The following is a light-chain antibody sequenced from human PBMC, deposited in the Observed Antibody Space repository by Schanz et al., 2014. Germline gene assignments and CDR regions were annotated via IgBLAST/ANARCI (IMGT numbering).Light chain of an antibody. V-gene: IGKV3D-20*02. J-gene: IGKJ4*01. CDR1: QSVSSSY. Sequence: EIVLTQSPGALSLSPGERATLSCRASQSVSSSYLAWYQQKPGQAPRLLIYGASSRATGIPDRFSGSGSGTDFTLTISRLEPEDFAVYYCQQRSNWPPFTFGGGTKVEIK. CDR2: GAS. CDR3: QQRSNWPPFT.